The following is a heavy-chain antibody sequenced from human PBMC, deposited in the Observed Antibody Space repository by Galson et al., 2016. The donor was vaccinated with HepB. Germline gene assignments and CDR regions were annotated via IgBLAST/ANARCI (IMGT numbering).Heavy chain of an antibody. CDR1: GFTLTAYG. V-gene: IGHV3-30*18. J-gene: IGHJ4*02. CDR3: AKEGGTVTMWANFDY. Sequence: SLRLSCAASGFTLTAYGMHWVRQAPGKGLEWVAVTSYDGSNEYYAESVRGRFTISRDNSKNTMYLQMNSLSAEDTAMYYCAKEGGTVTMWANFDYWGQGTLVTVSS. CDR2: TSYDGSNE. D-gene: IGHD4-17*01.